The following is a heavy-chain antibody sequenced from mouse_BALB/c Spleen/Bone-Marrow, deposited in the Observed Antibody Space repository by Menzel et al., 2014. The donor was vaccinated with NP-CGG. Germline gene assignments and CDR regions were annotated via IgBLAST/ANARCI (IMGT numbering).Heavy chain of an antibody. V-gene: IGHV5-6-3*01. CDR1: GFTFSSYG. J-gene: IGHJ2*01. CDR2: INGNGGST. D-gene: IGHD2-4*01. CDR3: ARERYYDNGRIFEY. Sequence: EVKLMESGGGLVQPGGSLKLSCAASGFTFSSYGMPWVRQTPDKRLELVATINGNGGSTYYPDSVKGRFTISRDNAKNTLYLQMSSLKSEDTAMYFCARERYYDNGRIFEYWGQGTTLTVSS.